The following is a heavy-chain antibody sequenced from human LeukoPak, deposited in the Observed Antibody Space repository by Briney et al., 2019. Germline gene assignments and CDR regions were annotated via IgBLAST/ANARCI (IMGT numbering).Heavy chain of an antibody. D-gene: IGHD6-19*01. CDR3: AKGRSGIVVAGLNY. Sequence: GGSLRLSCAASGFTFSSYAMSWVRQAPGKGLEWVSGIRGSGDGTYYADSVKGRFTISRDNSMNTLYLQMNSLRAEDTAVYYCAKGRSGIVVAGLNYWGQGTLVTVSS. CDR2: IRGSGDGT. J-gene: IGHJ4*02. V-gene: IGHV3-23*01. CDR1: GFTFSSYA.